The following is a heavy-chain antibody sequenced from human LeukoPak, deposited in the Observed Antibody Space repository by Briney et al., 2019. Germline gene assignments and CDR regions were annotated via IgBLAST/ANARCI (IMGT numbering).Heavy chain of an antibody. D-gene: IGHD6-13*01. J-gene: IGHJ4*02. CDR2: IYYTGST. V-gene: IGHV4-61*05. CDR3: ARNLIPEQLVLNF. CDR1: GGSISSSSYY. Sequence: SETLSLTCTVSGGSISSSSYYWGWIRQPPGKGLEWIGYIYYTGSTNYNPSLKSRVTMSVDTSKNQFSLNLRSVTPEDTAVYYCARNLIPEQLVLNFWGQGTLVTVSS.